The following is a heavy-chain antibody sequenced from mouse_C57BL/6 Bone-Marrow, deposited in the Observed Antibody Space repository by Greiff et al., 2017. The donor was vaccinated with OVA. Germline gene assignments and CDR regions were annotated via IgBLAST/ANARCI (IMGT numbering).Heavy chain of an antibody. Sequence: EVQLVESGAELVRPGASVKLSCTASGFNIKDDYMHWVKQRPEQGLEWIGWIDPENGDTEYASKFQGKATITADTSSNTAYLQLSSLTSEDTAVYYCTTSHDYGSSYNWYFDVWGTGTTVTVSS. D-gene: IGHD1-1*01. CDR3: TTSHDYGSSYNWYFDV. V-gene: IGHV14-4*01. J-gene: IGHJ1*03. CDR1: GFNIKDDY. CDR2: IDPENGDT.